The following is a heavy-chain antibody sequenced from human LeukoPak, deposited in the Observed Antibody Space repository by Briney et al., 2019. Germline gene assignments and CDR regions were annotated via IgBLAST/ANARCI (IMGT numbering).Heavy chain of an antibody. CDR2: IRYDGSNE. CDR3: AREYYYDSSGYYADY. V-gene: IGHV3-30*02. Sequence: QPGGSLRLSGAASGFTFSNYGMHWVRQAPGKGLEWVAFIRYDGSNEYYADSVKGRFTISRDNAKNSLYLQMNSLRAEDTALYYCAREYYYDSSGYYADYWGQGTLVTVSS. D-gene: IGHD3-22*01. J-gene: IGHJ4*02. CDR1: GFTFSNYG.